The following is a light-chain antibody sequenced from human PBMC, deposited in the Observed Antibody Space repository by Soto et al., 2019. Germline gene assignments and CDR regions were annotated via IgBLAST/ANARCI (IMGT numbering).Light chain of an antibody. Sequence: QSVLTQPASVSGSPGQSITISCTGTSSDVGGYNYVSWYQQHPGKAPKLMIYDVSTRPSGVSNRFSGSKSGNTASLTISGLQAEDEAEYYCSSYTSSSTVVFGGGTKLTVL. CDR1: SSDVGGYNY. J-gene: IGLJ2*01. V-gene: IGLV2-14*01. CDR3: SSYTSSSTVV. CDR2: DVS.